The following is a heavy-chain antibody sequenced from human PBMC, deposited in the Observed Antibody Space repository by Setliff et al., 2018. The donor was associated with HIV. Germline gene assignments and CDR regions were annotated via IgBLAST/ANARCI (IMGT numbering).Heavy chain of an antibody. J-gene: IGHJ5*02. D-gene: IGHD3-10*01. CDR1: GFTFGRYW. Sequence: GGSLRLSCAASGFTFGRYWFSWVRQTPGKGMEWVANISPDGRERHYVDSVEGRFMISRDNAKNSLYLQINYLRVEDTAVYYCICPTVQDRVTLTRDTSATTAYMELSSLRSEDTAVYYCARDVGSVWHNWFDPWGQGTLVTVSS. V-gene: IGHV3-7*01. CDR2: ISPDGRER. CDR3: ICPTVQDRVTLTRDTSATTAYMELSSLRSEDTAVYYCARDVGSVWHNWFDP.